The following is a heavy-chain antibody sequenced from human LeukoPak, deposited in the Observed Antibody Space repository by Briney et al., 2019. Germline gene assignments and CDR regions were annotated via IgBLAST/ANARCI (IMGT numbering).Heavy chain of an antibody. J-gene: IGHJ4*02. D-gene: IGHD3-16*02. CDR2: ISTYNGNT. CDR3: ARADTVRLGELSHFDY. V-gene: IGHV1-18*01. Sequence: ASVMVSCKASGYIFTNYAISWVRQASGQGLEWMGWISTYNGNTKNAQKLQGRVTMTTDTSTSTAYMELRTLRSDDTAVYYCARADTVRLGELSHFDYWGQGTLVTVSS. CDR1: GYIFTNYA.